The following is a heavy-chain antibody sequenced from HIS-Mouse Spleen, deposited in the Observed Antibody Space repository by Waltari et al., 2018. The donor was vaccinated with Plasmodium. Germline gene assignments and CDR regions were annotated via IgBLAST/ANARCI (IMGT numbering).Heavy chain of an antibody. Sequence: EVQLVESGGGLVQPGGSLSLSCAASGFTFRSYWMGWVRQAPGKGLEWVANIKQDGSEKYYVDSVKGRFTISRDNAKNSLYLQMNSLRAEDTAVYYCAKVDYWGQGTLVTVSS. CDR2: IKQDGSEK. J-gene: IGHJ4*02. V-gene: IGHV3-7*01. CDR1: GFTFRSYW. CDR3: AKVDY.